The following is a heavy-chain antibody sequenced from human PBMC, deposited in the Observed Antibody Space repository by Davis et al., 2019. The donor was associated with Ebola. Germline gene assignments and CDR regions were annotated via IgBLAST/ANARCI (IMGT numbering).Heavy chain of an antibody. J-gene: IGHJ1*01. V-gene: IGHV1-2*04. CDR2: INPNSGGT. D-gene: IGHD6-13*01. Sequence: AASVKVSCKASGYTFTGYYMHWVRQAPGQGLEWMGWINPNSGGTNYAQKFQGWVTMTRDTMELSRLRSDDTAVYYCARSGQQLVGYFQHWGQGTLVTVSS. CDR3: ARSGQQLVGYFQH. CDR1: GYTFTGYY.